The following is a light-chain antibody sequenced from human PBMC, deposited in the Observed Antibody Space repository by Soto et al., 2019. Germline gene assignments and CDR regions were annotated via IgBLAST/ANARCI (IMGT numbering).Light chain of an antibody. V-gene: IGKV1-39*01. CDR1: QSISSY. CDR2: AAS. J-gene: IGKJ1*01. CDR3: QQSYSTPWT. Sequence: DMQMTQSPSSLSACVGDRVTITCRASQSISSYLNWYQQKPGKAPKLLIYAASSLQSGVPSRFSGSGSGTDFTLTISSLQPEDFATYYCQQSYSTPWTFGQGTKVDIK.